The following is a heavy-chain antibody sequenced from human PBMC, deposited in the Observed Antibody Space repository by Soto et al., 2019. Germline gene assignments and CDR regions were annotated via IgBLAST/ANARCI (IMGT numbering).Heavy chain of an antibody. CDR3: ARGPDTAMVMFDY. J-gene: IGHJ4*02. CDR1: GFTFSNAW. V-gene: IGHV3-30-3*01. CDR2: ISYDGSNK. D-gene: IGHD5-18*01. Sequence: PGESLKISCAASGFTFSNAWMSWVRQAPGKGLEWVAVISYDGSNKYYADSVKGRFTISRDNSKNTLYLQMNSLRAEDTAVYYCARGPDTAMVMFDYWGQGTLVTVSS.